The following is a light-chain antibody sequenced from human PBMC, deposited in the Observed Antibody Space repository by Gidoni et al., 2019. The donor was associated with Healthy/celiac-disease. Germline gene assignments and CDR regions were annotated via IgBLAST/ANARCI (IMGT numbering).Light chain of an antibody. CDR2: AAS. CDR1: RGISSY. V-gene: IGKV1-9*01. Sequence: DIQLTQSPSFLSASVGDRVTITCRASRGISSYLAWYQQKPGNAPKLLIYAASTLQSGVPSRFSGSGSGTEFTLTISSLQPEDFATYYCQHPEGFGQGTKLEIK. J-gene: IGKJ2*03. CDR3: QHPEG.